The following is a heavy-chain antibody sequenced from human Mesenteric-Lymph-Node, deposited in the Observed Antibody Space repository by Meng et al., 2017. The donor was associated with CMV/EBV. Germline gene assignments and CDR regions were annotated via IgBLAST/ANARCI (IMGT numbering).Heavy chain of an antibody. V-gene: IGHV7-4-1*02. CDR3: AREGAMVRGVIIDY. Sequence: ASGYTFTNVALNWVRQAPGQGLEWMGWINTNTGNPTYAQGLTERFVFSLDTSVSTAYLQISSLKAEDTAVYHCAREGAMVRGVIIDYWGQGTLVTVSS. CDR2: INTNTGNP. CDR1: GYTFTNVA. J-gene: IGHJ4*02. D-gene: IGHD3-10*01.